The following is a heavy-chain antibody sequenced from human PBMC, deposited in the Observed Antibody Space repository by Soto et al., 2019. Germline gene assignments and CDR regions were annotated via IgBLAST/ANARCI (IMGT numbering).Heavy chain of an antibody. CDR2: MDSDSGKT. Sequence: QVQLVQSGAEVKKPGASVKVSCKASGYTFTSHKINWVRQATGQGLESMGWMDSDSGKTAYVQKAKGRVTMTRNTSIGTAYMELNSLRSADRAMYYCARQHGDYWVGFNWFDPWGQGTLVNVSS. D-gene: IGHD3-3*01. J-gene: IGHJ5*02. CDR3: ARQHGDYWVGFNWFDP. V-gene: IGHV1-8*01. CDR1: GYTFTSHK.